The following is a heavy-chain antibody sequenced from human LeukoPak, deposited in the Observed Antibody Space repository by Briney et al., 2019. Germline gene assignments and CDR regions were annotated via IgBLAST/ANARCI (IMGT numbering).Heavy chain of an antibody. D-gene: IGHD1-26*01. CDR2: IYYSGST. Sequence: PSETLSLTCTVSGGSISSYYWSWIRQPPGKGLEWIGYIYYSGSTNYNPSLKSRVTISVDTSKNQFSLKLSSVTAADTAVYYCARDSYSGSYFGAFDIWGQGTMVTVSS. V-gene: IGHV4-59*01. CDR1: GGSISSYY. J-gene: IGHJ3*02. CDR3: ARDSYSGSYFGAFDI.